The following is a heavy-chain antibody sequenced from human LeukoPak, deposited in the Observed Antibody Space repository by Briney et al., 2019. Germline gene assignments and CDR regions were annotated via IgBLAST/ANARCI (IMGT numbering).Heavy chain of an antibody. CDR3: ALAYRDY. CDR2: INGDGSNI. V-gene: IGHV3-74*01. J-gene: IGHJ4*02. CDR1: GFTFSSYW. D-gene: IGHD3-16*01. Sequence: GGSLRLSCAASGFTFSSYWMHWVRQVPGKGLVWVARINGDGSNIAYADSVRGRFTISRDNAKNTLYLEMSSLRAEDTAVFYCALAYRDYWGQGTLVTVSS.